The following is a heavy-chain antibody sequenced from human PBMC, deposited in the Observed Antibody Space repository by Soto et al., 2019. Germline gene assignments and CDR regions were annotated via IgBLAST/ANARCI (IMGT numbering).Heavy chain of an antibody. CDR3: AKRATTVPAPGNYFDC. D-gene: IGHD2-21*02. Sequence: VQLLESGGGLVQPGGSLRLSCAASGFSFSDYSMTWVRQAPGRGLEWVSTLTSRGTTFYADSVKGRFTISRDNSKNTLSLQLHSLRTADTALYYCAKRATTVPAPGNYFDCWGQGTLVTVSS. CDR1: GFSFSDYS. V-gene: IGHV3-23*01. CDR2: LTSRGTT. J-gene: IGHJ4*02.